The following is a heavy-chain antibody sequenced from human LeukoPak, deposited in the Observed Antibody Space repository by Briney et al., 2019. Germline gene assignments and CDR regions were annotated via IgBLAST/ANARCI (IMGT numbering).Heavy chain of an antibody. D-gene: IGHD5-18*01. CDR3: ARALDTAMTRLDY. CDR1: GGSISSYY. V-gene: IGHV4-59*01. J-gene: IGHJ4*02. Sequence: SETLSLTCIVSGGSISSYYWSWIRQPPGKGLEWIGYIYYSGSTNYNPSLKSRVTISVDTSKNQFSLKLSSVTAADTAVYYCARALDTAMTRLDYWGQGTLVTVSS. CDR2: IYYSGST.